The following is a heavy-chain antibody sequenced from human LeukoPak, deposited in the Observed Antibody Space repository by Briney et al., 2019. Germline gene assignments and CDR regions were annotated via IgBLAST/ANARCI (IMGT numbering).Heavy chain of an antibody. CDR2: ISSSSSYI. Sequence: GGSLRLSCAASGFTFSSYGMNWVRQAPGKGLEWVSSISSSSSYIYYADSVKGRFTISRDNAKNSLYLQMNSLRAEDTAVYYCARDQRLFPLSVAFVFWAQGTMVT. CDR1: GFTFSSYG. D-gene: IGHD3-16*01. V-gene: IGHV3-21*01. CDR3: ARDQRLFPLSVAFVF. J-gene: IGHJ3*01.